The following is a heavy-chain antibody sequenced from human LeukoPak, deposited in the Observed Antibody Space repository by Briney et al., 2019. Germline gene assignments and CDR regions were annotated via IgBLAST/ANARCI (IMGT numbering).Heavy chain of an antibody. J-gene: IGHJ4*02. CDR3: ARVYNWNSSGLGAPRD. CDR2: ISSSGSTI. V-gene: IGHV3-48*03. D-gene: IGHD1-7*01. Sequence: LTGGSLRLSCAASGFTFSSYEMNWVRQAPGKGLEWVSYISSSGSTIYYADSVKGRFTISRDNAKNSLYLQMNSLRAEDTAVYYCARVYNWNSSGLGAPRDWGRGTLVTVSS. CDR1: GFTFSSYE.